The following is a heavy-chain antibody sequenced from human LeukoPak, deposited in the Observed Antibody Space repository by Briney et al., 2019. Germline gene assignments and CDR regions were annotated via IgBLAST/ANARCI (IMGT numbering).Heavy chain of an antibody. V-gene: IGHV1-69-2*01. CDR3: ARGHPITLFDY. Sequence: ASVKVSCKVSGYTFTDYYMHWVQQAPGKGLEWMGLVDPEDGETIYAEKFQGRVTITADTSTDTAYMELSSLRSEDTAVYYCARGHPITLFDYWGQGTLVTVSS. CDR1: GYTFTDYY. CDR2: VDPEDGET. J-gene: IGHJ4*02. D-gene: IGHD3-10*01.